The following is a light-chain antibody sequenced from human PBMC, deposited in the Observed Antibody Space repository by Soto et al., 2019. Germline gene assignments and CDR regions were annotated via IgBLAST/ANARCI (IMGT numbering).Light chain of an antibody. Sequence: ERVLTQSPGTLSFSPGERATLSCRARQSVSSNYLAWYQQKPGQAPRLLIYGASTRASGIPDRFSGSGSGTDFTLTISRLEPEDSAVYYCQQYGSSPTWTFGQGTKVDI. CDR3: QQYGSSPTWT. CDR1: QSVSSNY. J-gene: IGKJ1*01. CDR2: GAS. V-gene: IGKV3-20*01.